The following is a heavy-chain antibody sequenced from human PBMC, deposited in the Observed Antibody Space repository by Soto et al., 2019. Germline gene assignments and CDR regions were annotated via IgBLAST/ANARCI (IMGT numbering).Heavy chain of an antibody. V-gene: IGHV3-30-3*01. CDR3: TRDSSVVVITTVDY. CDR2: ISYDGSNK. CDR1: GFTFSSYA. Sequence: GGSLRLSCAASGFTFSSYAMRWVRRAPGKGLEWVAVISYDGSNKYYADSVKGRFTISRDNSKNTLYLQMNSLRAEDTAVYYCTRDSSVVVITTVDYWGQGTLVTVSS. J-gene: IGHJ4*02. D-gene: IGHD3-22*01.